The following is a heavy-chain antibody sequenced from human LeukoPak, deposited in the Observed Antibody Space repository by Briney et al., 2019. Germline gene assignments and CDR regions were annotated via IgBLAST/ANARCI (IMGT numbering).Heavy chain of an antibody. CDR1: GYSITSGYY. CDR3: ARDVWFGAGRTFDY. D-gene: IGHD3-10*01. Sequence: PSETLSLTCTVSGYSITSGYYWGWIRQPPGKGLEWIGSIYHSGSTHYNPSLNSRVTMSVDTSKNQVSLRLSSVTAADTAVYYCARDVWFGAGRTFDYWGQGTLVTVSS. J-gene: IGHJ4*02. CDR2: IYHSGST. V-gene: IGHV4-38-2*02.